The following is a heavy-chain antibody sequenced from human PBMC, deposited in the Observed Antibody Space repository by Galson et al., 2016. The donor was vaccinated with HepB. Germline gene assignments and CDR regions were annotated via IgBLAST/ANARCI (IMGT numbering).Heavy chain of an antibody. J-gene: IGHJ4*02. CDR2: ISSSGDRV. V-gene: IGHV3-23*01. CDR1: GFTFSIYA. CDR3: AKDGGPEYGGSSRAPYYCDY. Sequence: SLRLSCAVSGFTFSIYAMSWVRQAPGKGLEWVSAISSSGDRVYSAYSVQGRFTISRDNSKNTLYLQMNSLRAEDAAVYYCAKDGGPEYGGSSRAPYYCDYWGQGTLVTVSS. D-gene: IGHD6-6*01.